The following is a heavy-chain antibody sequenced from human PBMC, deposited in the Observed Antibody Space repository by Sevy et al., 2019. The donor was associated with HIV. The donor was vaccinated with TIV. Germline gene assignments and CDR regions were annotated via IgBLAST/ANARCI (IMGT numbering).Heavy chain of an antibody. D-gene: IGHD5-12*01. J-gene: IGHJ2*01. CDR2: ISGSGGST. CDR3: AKPPYNGGYEDWYFDL. Sequence: WGSLRLSCAASGFTFSSYAMSWVRQAPGKGLEWVSAISGSGGSTYYADSVKGRFTISRDNSKNTLYLQMNSLRAEDTAVYDCAKPPYNGGYEDWYFDLWGRGTLVTVSS. V-gene: IGHV3-23*01. CDR1: GFTFSSYA.